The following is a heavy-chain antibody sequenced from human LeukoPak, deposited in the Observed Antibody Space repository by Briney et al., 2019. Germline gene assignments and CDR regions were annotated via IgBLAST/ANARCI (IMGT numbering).Heavy chain of an antibody. CDR3: ARGYSSSWSSGNVFDY. D-gene: IGHD6-13*01. V-gene: IGHV4-39*01. CDR2: IYYSGST. Sequence: PSETLSLTCTVSGGSISSSSYYWGWIRQPPGKGLEWIGSIYYSGSTYYNPSLKSRVTISVDTSKNQFSLKLSSVTAADTAVYYCARGYSSSWSSGNVFDYWGQGTLVTVSS. CDR1: GGSISSSSYY. J-gene: IGHJ4*02.